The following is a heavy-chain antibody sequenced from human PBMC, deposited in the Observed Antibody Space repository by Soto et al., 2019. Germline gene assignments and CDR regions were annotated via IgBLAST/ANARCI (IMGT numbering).Heavy chain of an antibody. CDR2: LSGSGSTT. Sequence: EVQLLESGGDLVQPGGSLRLSCAASGFSFGGHGMSWVRQAPGKGLEWVSALSGSGSTTYYADSVRGRFIISRDNSRDTLFLQMNSLRAEDTAVYFCGKASKGYTGYGLDSWGQGTVVTVSP. V-gene: IGHV3-23*01. CDR1: GFSFGGHG. CDR3: GKASKGYTGYGLDS. D-gene: IGHD5-12*01. J-gene: IGHJ4*02.